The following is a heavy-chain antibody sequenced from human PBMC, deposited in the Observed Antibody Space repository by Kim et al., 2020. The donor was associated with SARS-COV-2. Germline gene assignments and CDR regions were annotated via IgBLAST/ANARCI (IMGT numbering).Heavy chain of an antibody. Sequence: SETLSLTCAVYGGSFSGYYWSWIRQPPGKGLEWIGEINHSGSTNYNPSLKSRVTISVDTSKNQFSLKLSSVTAADTAVYYCARANSSARYSDVWGQGTTVTVSS. CDR1: GGSFSGYY. CDR3: ARANSSARYSDV. D-gene: IGHD6-25*01. J-gene: IGHJ6*02. V-gene: IGHV4-34*01. CDR2: INHSGST.